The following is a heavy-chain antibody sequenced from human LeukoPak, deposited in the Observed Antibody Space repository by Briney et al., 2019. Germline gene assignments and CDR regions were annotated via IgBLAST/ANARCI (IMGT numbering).Heavy chain of an antibody. Sequence: ASVKVSCKASGYTFTSYYMHWVRQAPGQGLEWMGIINPSGGSTSYAQKFQGRVTMTTDTSTTTAYMELRSLRSDDTAVYYCARGYCSSTSCYAVDYWGQGTLVAVSS. J-gene: IGHJ4*02. D-gene: IGHD2-2*01. V-gene: IGHV1-46*01. CDR2: INPSGGST. CDR3: ARGYCSSTSCYAVDY. CDR1: GYTFTSYY.